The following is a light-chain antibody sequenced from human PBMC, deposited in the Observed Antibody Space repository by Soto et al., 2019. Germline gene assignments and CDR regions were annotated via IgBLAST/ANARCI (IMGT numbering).Light chain of an antibody. V-gene: IGLV2-14*01. CDR3: SSYTNSISYCV. CDR2: DVS. CDR1: SSDVGGYNY. Sequence: QSALTQPASVSGSPGQSITISCTGTSSDVGGYNYVSWYQQHPGKAPKLMIYDVSNRPSGVSNRFSGSKSGNTASLTISGLQAEDEADYYCSSYTNSISYCVFGGGTQLTVL. J-gene: IGLJ7*01.